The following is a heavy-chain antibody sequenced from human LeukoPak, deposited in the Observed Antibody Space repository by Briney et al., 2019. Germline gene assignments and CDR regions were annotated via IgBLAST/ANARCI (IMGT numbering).Heavy chain of an antibody. CDR1: GFTFDDYA. CDR2: ISWNSGSI. J-gene: IGHJ3*02. Sequence: GRSLRLSCAASGFTFDDYAMHWVRQAPGKGLEWVSGISWNSGSIGYADSVKGRFTISRDNAKNSLYLQMNSLRAEDTALHYCAKDSSDAFDIWGQGTMVTVSS. V-gene: IGHV3-9*01. CDR3: AKDSSDAFDI.